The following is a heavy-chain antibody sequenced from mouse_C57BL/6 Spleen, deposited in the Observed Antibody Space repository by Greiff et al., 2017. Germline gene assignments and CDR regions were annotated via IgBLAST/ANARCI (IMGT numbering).Heavy chain of an antibody. CDR1: GYTFTSYW. D-gene: IGHD6-1*01. V-gene: IGHV1-50*01. CDR2: IDPSDSYT. Sequence: VQLQQPGAELVKPGASVKLSCKASGYTFTSYWMQWVKQRPGQGLEWIGEIDPSDSYTNYNQKFKGKATLTVDTSSSTAYMQLSSLTSEDSAVYYCARGGGTTWYFDVWGTGTTVTVSS. J-gene: IGHJ1*03. CDR3: ARGGGTTWYFDV.